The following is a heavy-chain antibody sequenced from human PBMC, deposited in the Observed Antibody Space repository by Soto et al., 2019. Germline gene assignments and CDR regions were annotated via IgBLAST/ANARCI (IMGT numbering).Heavy chain of an antibody. J-gene: IGHJ6*02. V-gene: IGHV1-18*01. D-gene: IGHD2-15*01. CDR2: VSAYNGNT. CDR3: AGEGYCSGGSCYGDGMDG. Sequence: QVQLVQSGAEVKKPGASVKVSCKASGYTFTSYGISWVRQAPGQGREWMGWVSAYNGNTNYAQKLQGRVTMTTDTSTSTAYMELRSLRSDDTAVYYCAGEGYCSGGSCYGDGMDGWGQGTTVTVSS. CDR1: GYTFTSYG.